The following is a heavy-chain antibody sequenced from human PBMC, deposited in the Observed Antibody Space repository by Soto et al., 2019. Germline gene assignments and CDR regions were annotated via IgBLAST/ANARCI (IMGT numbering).Heavy chain of an antibody. J-gene: IGHJ5*02. CDR1: GFTFTSYA. CDR3: ARGVGSGTYYNQYNWFDP. D-gene: IGHD3-10*01. V-gene: IGHV1-18*01. Sequence: GASVKVSCKASGFTFTSYAISWVRQAPGQGLEWMGWISAYNDNTNYAQKLQGRVTMTTDTSTSTAYMELRSLRSDDTAVYYCARGVGSGTYYNQYNWFDPWGQGTLVTVSS. CDR2: ISAYNDNT.